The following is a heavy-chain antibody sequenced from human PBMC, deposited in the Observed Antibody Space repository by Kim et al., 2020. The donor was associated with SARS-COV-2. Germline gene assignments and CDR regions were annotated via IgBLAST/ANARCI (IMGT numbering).Heavy chain of an antibody. CDR3: AREKPYYDGNFNWFDP. D-gene: IGHD3-22*01. J-gene: IGHJ5*02. Sequence: SETLSLTCTVSGASISSSSYYWGWIRQPPGKGLEWIGSVYYSGSTYYNPSLKSRVTISIDTSKNQFSLKQSSVTAADTAMYYCAREKPYYDGNFNWFDPWGQGTLVTVSS. CDR2: VYYSGST. V-gene: IGHV4-39*07. CDR1: GASISSSSYY.